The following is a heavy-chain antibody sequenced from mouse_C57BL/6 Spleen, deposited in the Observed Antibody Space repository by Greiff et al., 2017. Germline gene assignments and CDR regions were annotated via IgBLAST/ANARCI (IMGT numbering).Heavy chain of an antibody. V-gene: IGHV5-17*01. CDR3: ARENYYGSSYWFAY. D-gene: IGHD1-1*01. Sequence: EVQLVESGGGLVKPGGSLKLSCAASGFTFSDYGMHWVRQAPEKGLEWVAYISSGSSTIYYADTVKGRFTISRDNAKNTLFLQMTSRRSDDTAMYYCARENYYGSSYWFAYWGQGTLVTVSA. J-gene: IGHJ3*01. CDR1: GFTFSDYG. CDR2: ISSGSSTI.